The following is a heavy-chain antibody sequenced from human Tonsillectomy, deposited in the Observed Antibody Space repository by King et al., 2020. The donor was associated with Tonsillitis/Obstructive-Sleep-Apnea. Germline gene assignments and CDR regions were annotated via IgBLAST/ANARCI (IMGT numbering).Heavy chain of an antibody. CDR2: IYSGGST. J-gene: IGHJ4*02. CDR1: GFTVSSNY. Sequence: VQLVESGGGLIQPGGSLRLSCAASGFTVSSNYMSWVRQAPGKGLEWVSVIYSGGSTYYADSVKGRFTISRDNFKNTLYLQMNRLRAEDTAVYYCARVLISSSGWYDYFDYWGQGTLVTVSS. CDR3: ARVLISSSGWYDYFDY. V-gene: IGHV3-53*01. D-gene: IGHD6-19*01.